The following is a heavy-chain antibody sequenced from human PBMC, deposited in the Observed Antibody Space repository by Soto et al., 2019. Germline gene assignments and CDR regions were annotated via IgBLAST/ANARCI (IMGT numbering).Heavy chain of an antibody. CDR1: GFTFASYA. V-gene: IGHV3-23*01. CDR2: ISGSGGST. J-gene: IGHJ4*02. CDR3: SKDRHYYYASGRPTCLDY. D-gene: IGHD3-10*01. Sequence: EVQLLESGGGLVQPGGSLRLSCAASGFTFASYALGWVRQAPGKGLEWVSGISGSGGSTYYADSVKGRFTISRDTSKDTLYLQMHRLRAEDTAVSYCSKDRHYYYASGRPTCLDYWGQGSLVTVSS.